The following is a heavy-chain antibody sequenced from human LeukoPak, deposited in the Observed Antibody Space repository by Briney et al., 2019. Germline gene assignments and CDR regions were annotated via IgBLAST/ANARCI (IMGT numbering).Heavy chain of an antibody. V-gene: IGHV3-7*01. Sequence: GGSLRLSCAASTFTFSTYWMTWVRQAPGKGPEFVANINQDGSVKNYVDSVKGRFTISRDNAKNSLYLQMNSLRADDTAAYYCARDPGSRSFDYWGQGTLVTVSS. CDR3: ARDPGSRSFDY. D-gene: IGHD1-14*01. CDR1: TFTFSTYW. CDR2: INQDGSVK. J-gene: IGHJ4*02.